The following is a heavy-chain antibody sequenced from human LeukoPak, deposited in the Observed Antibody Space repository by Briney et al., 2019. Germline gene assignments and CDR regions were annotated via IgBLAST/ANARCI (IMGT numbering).Heavy chain of an antibody. Sequence: KSSETLSLTCTVSGGSISGSSYYWGWIRQPPGKGLEWIGSIYYSGSTYYNPSLKSRVTISVDTSKNQFSLKLSSVTAADTAVYYCARQRSSWYSFWDYWGQGTLVTVSS. CDR2: IYYSGST. CDR3: ARQRSSWYSFWDY. CDR1: GGSISGSSYY. D-gene: IGHD6-13*01. V-gene: IGHV4-39*01. J-gene: IGHJ4*02.